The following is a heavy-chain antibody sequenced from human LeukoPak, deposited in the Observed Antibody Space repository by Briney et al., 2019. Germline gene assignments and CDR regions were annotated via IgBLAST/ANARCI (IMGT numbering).Heavy chain of an antibody. CDR3: SRDPRNNDY. CDR2: ISGSASDV. V-gene: IGHV3-11*01. CDR1: GFTFSDSY. Sequence: PGGSLRLSCAASGFTFSDSYVTWIRQAPGKGLELLSYISGSASDVNYIDSVRGRFTISRDNAKNSLYLHMNSLTVEDTAVYYCSRDPRNNDYWGQGTLVTVSS. J-gene: IGHJ4*02.